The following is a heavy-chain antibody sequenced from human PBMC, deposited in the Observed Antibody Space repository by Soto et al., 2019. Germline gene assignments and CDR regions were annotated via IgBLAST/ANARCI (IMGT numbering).Heavy chain of an antibody. J-gene: IGHJ4*02. V-gene: IGHV4-30-2*01. CDR1: GGSISSGGYS. Sequence: SETLSLTCAVSGGSISSGGYSWSWIRQPPGKGLEWIGYIYHSGSTYYNPSLKSRVTISVDRSKSQFSLKLSSVTAADTAVYYCARGSSSGWYLYYFDYWGQGTLVTVSS. CDR3: ARGSSSGWYLYYFDY. D-gene: IGHD6-19*01. CDR2: IYHSGST.